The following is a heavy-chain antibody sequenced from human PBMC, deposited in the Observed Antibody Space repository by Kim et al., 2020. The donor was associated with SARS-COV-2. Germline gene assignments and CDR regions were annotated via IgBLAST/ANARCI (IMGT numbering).Heavy chain of an antibody. Sequence: SVKVSCKASGGTFSSYAISWVRQAPGQGLEWMGGIIPIFGTANYAQKFQGRVTITADESTSTAYMELSSLRSEDTAVYYCARDHFPKGGYYYHGMDVWGQGTTVTVSS. CDR1: GGTFSSYA. J-gene: IGHJ6*02. CDR3: ARDHFPKGGYYYHGMDV. CDR2: IIPIFGTA. V-gene: IGHV1-69*13. D-gene: IGHD3-3*02.